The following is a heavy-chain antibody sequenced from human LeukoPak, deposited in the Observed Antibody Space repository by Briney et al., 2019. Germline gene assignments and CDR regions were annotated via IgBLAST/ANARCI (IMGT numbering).Heavy chain of an antibody. CDR1: GGSISSSSYY. D-gene: IGHD3-3*01. V-gene: IGHV4-39*07. J-gene: IGHJ6*02. CDR2: IYYSGST. CDR3: ARVPYYDFWSGYSVVNGMDV. Sequence: SETLSLTCTVSGGSISSSSYYWGWIRQPPGKGLEWIGSIYYSGSTNYNPSLKSRVTISVDTSKNQFSLKLSSVTAADTAVYYCARVPYYDFWSGYSVVNGMDVWGQGTTVTASS.